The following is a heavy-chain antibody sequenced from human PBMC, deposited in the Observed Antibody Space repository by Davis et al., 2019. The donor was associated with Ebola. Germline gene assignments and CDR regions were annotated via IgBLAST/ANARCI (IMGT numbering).Heavy chain of an antibody. D-gene: IGHD6-19*01. CDR1: GGSFSGYY. J-gene: IGHJ4*02. V-gene: IGHV4-59*08. CDR2: IYYRGST. CDR3: ARGAVAGLPFDY. Sequence: MPSETLSLTCAVYGGSFSGYYWSWIRQPPGKGLEWIGYIYYRGSTNYNPSLKSRVTILVDTSKNQFSLKLSSVTAADTAVYYCARGAVAGLPFDYWGQGTLVTVSS.